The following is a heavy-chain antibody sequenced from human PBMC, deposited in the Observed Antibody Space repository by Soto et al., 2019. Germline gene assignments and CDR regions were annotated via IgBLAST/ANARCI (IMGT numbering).Heavy chain of an antibody. CDR3: AKDLQSYGDYDYYCY. Sequence: QVQLVESGGGEVQPGRSLTISCAASGFTFSTYGMHWVRQTPGKGLEWVAVISYDGTNKFYSDSVKGRFTISIDNFKNTLALQMNSLRADDKAVSSCAKDLQSYGDYDYYCY. CDR1: GFTFSTYG. J-gene: IGHJ6*03. D-gene: IGHD2-21*02. CDR2: ISYDGTNK. V-gene: IGHV3-30*18.